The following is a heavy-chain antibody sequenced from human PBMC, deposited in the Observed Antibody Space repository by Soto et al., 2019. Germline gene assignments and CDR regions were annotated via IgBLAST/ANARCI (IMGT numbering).Heavy chain of an antibody. CDR3: ARHLRFGSSPFDY. D-gene: IGHD6-13*01. Sequence: SETLSLTCTVSGGSISSYYWSWIRQPPGKGLEWIGYIYYSGSTNYNPSLKSRVTISVDTSKNQFSLKLSSVTAADTAVYYCARHLRFGSSPFDYWGQGTLVTVSS. CDR1: GGSISSYY. CDR2: IYYSGST. V-gene: IGHV4-59*08. J-gene: IGHJ4*02.